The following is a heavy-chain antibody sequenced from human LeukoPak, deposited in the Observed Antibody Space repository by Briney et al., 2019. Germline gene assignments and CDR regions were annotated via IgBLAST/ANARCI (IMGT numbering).Heavy chain of an antibody. D-gene: IGHD3-22*01. CDR1: GDSVSSNSVT. Sequence: SQTLSLTCAISGDSVSSNSVTWNWIRQSPSRGLEWLGRTYYRSTWYNDYAVSVRGRITVNPDTSKNQFSLHLNSVTPEDTALYYCAREPSGSSGSFDIWGQGTMVTVSS. J-gene: IGHJ3*02. CDR2: TYYRSTWYN. V-gene: IGHV6-1*01. CDR3: AREPSGSSGSFDI.